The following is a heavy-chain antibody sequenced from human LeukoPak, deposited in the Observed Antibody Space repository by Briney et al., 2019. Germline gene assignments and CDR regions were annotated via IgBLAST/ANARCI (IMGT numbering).Heavy chain of an antibody. J-gene: IGHJ6*02. CDR3: ARPLSGSYYYYYYGMDV. V-gene: IGHV1-18*01. CDR2: INPNSGGT. D-gene: IGHD1-26*01. Sequence: ASVKVSCKASGYTFTSYGISWVRQAPGQGLEWMGWINPNSGGTNYAQKLQGRVTMTTDTSTSTAYMELRSLRSDDTAVYYCARPLSGSYYYYYYGMDVWGQGTTVTVSS. CDR1: GYTFTSYG.